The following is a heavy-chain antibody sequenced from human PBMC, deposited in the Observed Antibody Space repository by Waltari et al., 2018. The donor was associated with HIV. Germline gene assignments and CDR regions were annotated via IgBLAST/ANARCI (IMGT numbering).Heavy chain of an antibody. V-gene: IGHV4-34*01. CDR2: INHNRLA. CDR1: GWPFGGYS. J-gene: IGHJ2*01. Sequence: QVPLQQSGTGLLKPSETLSRTSPVSGWPFGGYSRSWFRQPPGKGLEWIGEINHNRLANYNPSLKNRLIMSVDTAKNQFSLKLDSVTAADTALYYCARGPRPSTVTAPGWYFDLWGRGTLVIVSS. CDR3: ARGPRPSTVTAPGWYFDL. D-gene: IGHD4-17*01.